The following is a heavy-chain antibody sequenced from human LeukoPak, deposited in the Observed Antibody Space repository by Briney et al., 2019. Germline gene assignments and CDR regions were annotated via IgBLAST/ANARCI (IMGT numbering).Heavy chain of an antibody. CDR1: GFTFSSYW. V-gene: IGHV3-7*03. Sequence: GGSLRLSCAASGFTFSSYWMNWARQAPGKGLEWVASINHNGNVNYYVDSVKGRFTISRDNAKNSLYLQMSNLRAEDTAVYFCAGESGIRNGMDVWGQGTTVTVSS. CDR2: INHNGNVN. J-gene: IGHJ6*02. CDR3: AGESGIRNGMDV.